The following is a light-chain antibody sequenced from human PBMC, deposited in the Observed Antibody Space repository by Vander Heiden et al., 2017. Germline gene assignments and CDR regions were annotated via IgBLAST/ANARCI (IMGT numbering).Light chain of an antibody. CDR3: SSYTSTNTLL. CDR1: SSDIGGYNR. CDR2: DVT. J-gene: IGLJ2*01. V-gene: IGLV2-14*03. Sequence: QSALTQPASVSGSPGQSITISCTGTSSDIGGYNRVSWYQYHPGKAPKLMIYDVTNRPSGISNRFSGSKSDNTASLTISELQGEDEADYYCSSYTSTNTLLFGGGTKVTVL.